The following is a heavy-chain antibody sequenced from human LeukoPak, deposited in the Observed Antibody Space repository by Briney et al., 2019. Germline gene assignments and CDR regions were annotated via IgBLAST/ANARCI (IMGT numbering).Heavy chain of an antibody. CDR3: AREVGGYDFWSGHSNWFDP. D-gene: IGHD3-3*01. V-gene: IGHV6-1*01. Sequence: SQTLSLTCAISGDSVSSNSVTWNWIRQSPSRGLEWLGRTYYRSTWYNDYAVSVRGRITVNPDTSKNQFSLHLNSVTPEDTAVYYCAREVGGYDFWSGHSNWFDPWGQGTLVTVSS. CDR2: TYYRSTWYN. J-gene: IGHJ5*02. CDR1: GDSVSSNSVT.